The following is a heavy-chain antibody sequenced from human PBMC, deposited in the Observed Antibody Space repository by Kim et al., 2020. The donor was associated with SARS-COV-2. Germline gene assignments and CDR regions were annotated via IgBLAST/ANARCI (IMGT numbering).Heavy chain of an antibody. CDR2: TNPNSGGT. V-gene: IGHV1-2*05. CDR3: AREDNISGGHDC. CDR1: GYTFTGYY. Sequence: ASVKVSCKASGYTFTGYYMHWVRQAPGQGLEWMGRTNPNSGGTNYAQKFQGRVTMTRDTSISTAYMELSRLRSDDTVVYYCAREDNISGGHDCWGQGTLVTVSS. J-gene: IGHJ4*02. D-gene: IGHD1-20*01.